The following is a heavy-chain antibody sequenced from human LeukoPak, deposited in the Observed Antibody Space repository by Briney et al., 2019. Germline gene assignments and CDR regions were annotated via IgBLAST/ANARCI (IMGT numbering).Heavy chain of an antibody. CDR2: IYYSGST. CDR1: GGSVSSGSYY. CDR3: ASRDNGSGVVPDY. D-gene: IGHD3-10*01. J-gene: IGHJ4*02. V-gene: IGHV4-61*01. Sequence: SETLSLTCTVSGGSVSSGSYYWSWIRQPPGKGLEWIGYIYYSGSTNYNPSLKSRVTISVDTSKNQFSLKLSSVTAADTAAYYCASRDNGSGVVPDYWGQGTLVTASS.